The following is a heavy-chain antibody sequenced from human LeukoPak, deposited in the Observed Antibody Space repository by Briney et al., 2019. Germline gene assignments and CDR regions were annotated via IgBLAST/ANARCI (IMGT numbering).Heavy chain of an antibody. J-gene: IGHJ4*02. Sequence: GGSLRLSCAASDFTFSSHWMYWVRQAPGKGLVWVARLSGDGGTTRHADSVKGRFTISRDNAKNTLYLQMNSLGVEDTALYCCARGIASSRSVAIDLWGQGTLVAVSS. D-gene: IGHD6-13*01. CDR3: ARGIASSRSVAIDL. CDR2: LSGDGGTT. V-gene: IGHV3-74*01. CDR1: DFTFSSHW.